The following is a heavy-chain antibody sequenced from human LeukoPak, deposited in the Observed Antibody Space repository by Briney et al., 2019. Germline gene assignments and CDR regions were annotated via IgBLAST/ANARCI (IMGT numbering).Heavy chain of an antibody. D-gene: IGHD2-21*01. V-gene: IGHV3-30*02. J-gene: IGHJ4*02. CDR2: IRYDGSNK. CDR1: GFTFISYG. CDR3: AKDGRPIPLSYFDS. Sequence: GSLPLSSAASGFTFISYGMHWVRPAPGKGREWGAFIRYDGSNKYYADSVKGRFTISRDNSKNTLYLQMNSLRAEDTAVYYCAKDGRPIPLSYFDSWGQGTLVTVSS.